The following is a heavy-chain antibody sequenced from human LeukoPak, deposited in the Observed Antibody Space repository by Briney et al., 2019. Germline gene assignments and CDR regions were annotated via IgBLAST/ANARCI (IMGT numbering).Heavy chain of an antibody. V-gene: IGHV4-59*08. D-gene: IGHD4-11*01. CDR3: ARSKAYSGYFDH. CDR2: IGYSGST. CDR1: GASISSYF. J-gene: IGHJ4*02. Sequence: PSGTLSLTCAVSGASISSYFWSWIRQPPGKGLEYIGYIGYSGSTNYNPSLKSRVTISVDTSKNQFSLKLTSVTAADTAVYYCARSKAYSGYFDHWGQGTLVTVSS.